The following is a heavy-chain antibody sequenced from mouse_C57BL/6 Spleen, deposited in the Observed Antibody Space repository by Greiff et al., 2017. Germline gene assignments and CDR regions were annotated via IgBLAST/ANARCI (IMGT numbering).Heavy chain of an antibody. V-gene: IGHV1-64*01. Sequence: QVQLQQSGAELVKPGASVKLSCKASGYTFTSYWMHWVKQRPGQGLEWIGMIHPNSGSTNYNEKFKSKATLTVDKSSSTAYMQLSSLTSEDSAVYYCARRPTYYGNYLDYWGQGTTLTVSS. CDR1: GYTFTSYW. J-gene: IGHJ2*01. D-gene: IGHD2-10*01. CDR2: IHPNSGST. CDR3: ARRPTYYGNYLDY.